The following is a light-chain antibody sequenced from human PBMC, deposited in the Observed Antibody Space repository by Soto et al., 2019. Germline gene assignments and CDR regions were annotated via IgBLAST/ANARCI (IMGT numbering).Light chain of an antibody. CDR3: CSYAGSLYV. CDR1: SSDVGSYNL. V-gene: IGLV2-23*01. CDR2: EGS. Sequence: QSALTQPASVSGSPGLSITISCTGTSSDVGSYNLVSWYQQHPGKAPKLMIYEGSKRPSGVSNRFSGSKSGNTASLTISGLQAEDEADYYCCSYAGSLYVFGTGTKVTVL. J-gene: IGLJ1*01.